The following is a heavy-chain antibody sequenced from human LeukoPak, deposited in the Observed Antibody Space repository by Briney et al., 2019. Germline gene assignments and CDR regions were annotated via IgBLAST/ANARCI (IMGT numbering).Heavy chain of an antibody. D-gene: IGHD7-27*01. V-gene: IGHV3-69-1*01. CDR3: ARDHNWGFDY. J-gene: IGHJ4*02. CDR2: ISSTGVI. Sequence: GGSLRLSCAASGFTFSDYPMNWVRQTPGKGLEWVSYISSTGVIYYADSVRGRFSISRDNAMNSVYMQMNSLRAEDTALYYCARDHNWGFDYWGRGTLVTVSS. CDR1: GFTFSDYP.